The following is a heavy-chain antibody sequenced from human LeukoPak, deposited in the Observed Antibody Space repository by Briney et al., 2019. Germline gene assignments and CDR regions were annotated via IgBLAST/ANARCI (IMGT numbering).Heavy chain of an antibody. D-gene: IGHD3-10*01. J-gene: IGHJ4*02. CDR3: ARLYGSGSSLYFDX. V-gene: IGHV4-61*02. CDR1: GGSISSGSYY. Sequence: SETLSLTCTVSGGSISSGSYYWSWIRQPAGKGLEWIGRIYTSGSTNYNPSLKSRVTISVDTSKNQFSLKLSSVTAADTAVYYCARLYGSGSSLYFDXWGQGTLVTVXX. CDR2: IYTSGST.